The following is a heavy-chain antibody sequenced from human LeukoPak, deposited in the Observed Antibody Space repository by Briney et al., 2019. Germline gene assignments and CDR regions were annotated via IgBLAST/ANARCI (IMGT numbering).Heavy chain of an antibody. J-gene: IGHJ6*03. CDR2: ISYDGSNK. D-gene: IGHD6-13*01. CDR3: AKDPYSSSSNYMDV. V-gene: IGHV3-30*04. CDR1: GFTFSSYA. Sequence: GRSLRLSCAASGFTFSSYAMHWVRQAPGKGLEWVAVISYDGSNKYYADSVKGRFTISRDNSKNTLYLQMNSLRAEDTAVYYCAKDPYSSSSNYMDVWGKGTTVTVSS.